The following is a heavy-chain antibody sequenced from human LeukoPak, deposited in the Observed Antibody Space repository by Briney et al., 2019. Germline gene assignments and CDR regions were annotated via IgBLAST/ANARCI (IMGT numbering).Heavy chain of an antibody. CDR1: GGSFSGYY. J-gene: IGHJ4*02. Sequence: SETLSLTCAVYGGSFSGYYWSWIRQPPGKGLEWIGEINHSGSTNYNPSLKSRVTISVDTSKNQFSLKLSSVTAADTAVYYCARARYFWGSYPQTQRSTRIKYYFNYWGQGTLVTVPS. CDR3: ARARYFWGSYPQTQRSTRIKYYFNY. V-gene: IGHV4-34*01. CDR2: INHSGST. D-gene: IGHD3-16*02.